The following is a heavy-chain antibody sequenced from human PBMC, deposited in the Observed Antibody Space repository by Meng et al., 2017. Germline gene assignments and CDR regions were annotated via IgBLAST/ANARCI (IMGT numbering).Heavy chain of an antibody. Sequence: EVQLVGSGGGLSQPGGSLRLSGAASGFTVSSNYMSWVRQAPGKGLEWVSVIYSGGSTYYADSVKGRFTISRDNSKNTLYLQMNSLRAEDTAVYYCAKADLRGYMLRFDYWGQGTLVTVSS. CDR3: AKADLRGYMLRFDY. CDR2: IYSGGST. D-gene: IGHD3-16*01. V-gene: IGHV3-53*02. CDR1: GFTVSSNY. J-gene: IGHJ4*02.